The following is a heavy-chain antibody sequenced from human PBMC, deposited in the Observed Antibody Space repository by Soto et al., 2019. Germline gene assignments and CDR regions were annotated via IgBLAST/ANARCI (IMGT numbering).Heavy chain of an antibody. CDR1: GGTFSSYA. J-gene: IGHJ6*02. Sequence: SVKVSCKASGGTFSSYAISWVRQAPGQGLEWMGGIIPIFGTANYAQKFQGRVTITADESTSTAYMELSSLRSEDTAVYYCARLPGYSSSWNTYYGMDVWGQGTTVTVSS. CDR3: ARLPGYSSSWNTYYGMDV. V-gene: IGHV1-69*13. CDR2: IIPIFGTA. D-gene: IGHD6-13*01.